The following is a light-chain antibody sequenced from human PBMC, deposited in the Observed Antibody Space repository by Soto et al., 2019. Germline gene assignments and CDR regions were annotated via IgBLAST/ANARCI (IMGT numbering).Light chain of an antibody. CDR3: QLYGASDLFT. V-gene: IGKV3-20*01. J-gene: IGKJ2*01. Sequence: LTQSPGTLSLSPGESATLSCTASHAITTNYLAWYQPKLGRPPRLLLAGASSRATGVPDRFSGSGSGTAFTLTISRLEPGDSATYYCQLYGASDLFTFGPGTKLEI. CDR1: HAITTNY. CDR2: GAS.